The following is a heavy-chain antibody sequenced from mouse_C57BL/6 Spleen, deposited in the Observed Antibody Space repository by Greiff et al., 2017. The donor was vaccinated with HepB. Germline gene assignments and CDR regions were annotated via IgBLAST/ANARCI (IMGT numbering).Heavy chain of an antibody. CDR1: GYTFTSYW. Sequence: QVQLKQPGAELVKPGASVKMSCKASGYTFTSYWITWVKQRPGQGLEWIGDIYPGSGSTNYNEKFKSKATLTVDTSSSTAYMQLSSLTSEDSAVYYCARGGLRQAWFAYWGQGTLVTVSA. CDR3: ARGGLRQAWFAY. V-gene: IGHV1-55*01. D-gene: IGHD2-4*01. J-gene: IGHJ3*01. CDR2: IYPGSGST.